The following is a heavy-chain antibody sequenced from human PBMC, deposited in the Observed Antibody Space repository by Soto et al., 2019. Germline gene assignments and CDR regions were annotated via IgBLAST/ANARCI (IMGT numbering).Heavy chain of an antibody. V-gene: IGHV4-34*01. Sequence: SETLSLTCAVYGGSFSSDHWTWIRQPPGKGLEWIGEISHSGSTNCNPSLKSRVTISVDTSKNQFSLKLNSVTAADTAVYYCARRYCSTTSCLAGFDPWGRGTLVTVSS. D-gene: IGHD2-2*01. CDR2: ISHSGST. CDR3: ARRYCSTTSCLAGFDP. CDR1: GGSFSSDH. J-gene: IGHJ5*02.